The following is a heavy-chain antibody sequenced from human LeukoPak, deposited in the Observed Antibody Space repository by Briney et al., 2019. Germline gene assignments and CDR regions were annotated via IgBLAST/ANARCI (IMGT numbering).Heavy chain of an antibody. J-gene: IGHJ4*02. Sequence: SETLSLTCTVSGGSISGYYWSWIRQPPGKGLEWIGYIYYSGGAKYNPSLKSRVTISVDTSKNQFSLKLTSVTAADTAVYYCARDIGAARSDYWGQGTLVTVSS. CDR3: ARDIGAARSDY. V-gene: IGHV4-59*01. CDR2: IYYSGGA. D-gene: IGHD6-6*01. CDR1: GGSISGYY.